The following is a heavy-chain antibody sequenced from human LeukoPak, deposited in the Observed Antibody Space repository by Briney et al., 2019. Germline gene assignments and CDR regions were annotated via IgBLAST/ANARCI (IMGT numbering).Heavy chain of an antibody. Sequence: GGSLRLSCAASGFTFSDHYMDWVRQAPGKGLEWVGRTRNKANSYTTEYAASVKGRFTISRDNAKNSLYLQMNSLRAEDTAVYYCAELGITMIGGVWGKGTTVTISS. CDR3: AELGITMIGGV. CDR2: TRNKANSYTT. D-gene: IGHD3-10*02. V-gene: IGHV3-72*01. CDR1: GFTFSDHY. J-gene: IGHJ6*04.